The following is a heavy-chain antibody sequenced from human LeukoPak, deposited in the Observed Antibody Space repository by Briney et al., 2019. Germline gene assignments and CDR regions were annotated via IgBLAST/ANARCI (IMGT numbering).Heavy chain of an antibody. J-gene: IGHJ4*02. V-gene: IGHV3-23*01. CDR3: ARAPVTSCRGVYCYPFDN. D-gene: IGHD2-21*01. CDR2: TRSSDSGK. CDR1: GLTLSSYA. Sequence: GGSLRLSCVVSGLTLSSYAMSWVRQAPGKGLEWVAATRSSDSGKYHADSVRGRFTISRDDSKNTVYLQMNSLRAEDAAVYYCARAPVTSCRGVYCYPFDNWGQGTLVTVSS.